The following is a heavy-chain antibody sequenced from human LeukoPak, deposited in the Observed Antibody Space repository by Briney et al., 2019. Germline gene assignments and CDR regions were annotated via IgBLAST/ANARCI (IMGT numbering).Heavy chain of an antibody. Sequence: PGGSLRLSCAASGFRFSDYSMNWVRQAPGKGLEWISYIGISSGNTNYADSVKGRFTISGDKAKNSLYLQMNSLRVEDTAVYYFARDSKYAFDNGGQGTLVTVSS. J-gene: IGHJ4*02. CDR1: GFRFSDYS. CDR2: IGISSGNT. V-gene: IGHV3-48*01. D-gene: IGHD2-2*01. CDR3: ARDSKYAFDN.